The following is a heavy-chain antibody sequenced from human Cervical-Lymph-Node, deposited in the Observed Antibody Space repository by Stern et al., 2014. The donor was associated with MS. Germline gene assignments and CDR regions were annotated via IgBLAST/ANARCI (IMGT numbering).Heavy chain of an antibody. D-gene: IGHD4-23*01. CDR2: TSYGGSDE. CDR3: AKRAGNSPYYHYGMDV. CDR1: GFTFNTYG. Sequence: VQLVESGGGVVKPGRSLRLSCAASGFTFNTYGMHWVRQAPGKGLEWVGLTSYGGSDEYYADSVKGRFSISRDNSKNMLYLQMNSLRAEDAAVYYCAKRAGNSPYYHYGMDVWGQGTTVTVSS. V-gene: IGHV3-30*18. J-gene: IGHJ6*02.